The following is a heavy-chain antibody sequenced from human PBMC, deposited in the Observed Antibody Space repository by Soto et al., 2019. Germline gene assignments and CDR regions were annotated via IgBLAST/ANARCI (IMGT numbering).Heavy chain of an antibody. J-gene: IGHJ4*02. CDR1: GYTFISYD. CDR2: MNPNSGNT. CDR3: ARAWGTPRDY. Sequence: QVQLVQYGAEVKEPGASVKVSCKASGYTFISYDINWVRQATGQGLEWMGWMNPNSGNTCYAQKFQGRVTMTGNTSIITAYMELSSLRSEDTAVYSCARAWGTPRDYWGQGTLVTFSA. V-gene: IGHV1-8*01. D-gene: IGHD3-16*01.